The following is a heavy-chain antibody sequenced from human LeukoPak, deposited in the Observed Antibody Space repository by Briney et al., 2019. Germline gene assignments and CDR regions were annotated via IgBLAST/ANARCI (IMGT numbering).Heavy chain of an antibody. CDR2: INPNSGGT. Sequence: GASVKVSCKASGYIFTDYYMHWVRQAPGQELGWMGRINPNSGGTNYAQKFQGRVTMTRDTSVSTAYMELSRLRSDDTAVYYCARSRGPPKNFDYWGQGTLVTVSS. J-gene: IGHJ4*02. CDR3: ARSRGPPKNFDY. CDR1: GYIFTDYY. V-gene: IGHV1/OR15-1*04. D-gene: IGHD2-2*01.